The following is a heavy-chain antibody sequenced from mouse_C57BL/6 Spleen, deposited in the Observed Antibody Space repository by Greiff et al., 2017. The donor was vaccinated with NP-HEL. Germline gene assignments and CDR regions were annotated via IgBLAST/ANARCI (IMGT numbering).Heavy chain of an antibody. D-gene: IGHD3-2*02. CDR1: GYTFTSYW. V-gene: IGHV1-50*01. CDR3: ARSGTAHWYFDV. Sequence: VQLQQPGAELVKPGASVKLSCKASGYTFTSYWMQWVKQRPGQGLEWIGEIDPSDSYTNYNQKFKGKATLTVDTSSSTAYMQLSSLTSEDSAVYYCARSGTAHWYFDVWGTGTTVTVSS. J-gene: IGHJ1*03. CDR2: IDPSDSYT.